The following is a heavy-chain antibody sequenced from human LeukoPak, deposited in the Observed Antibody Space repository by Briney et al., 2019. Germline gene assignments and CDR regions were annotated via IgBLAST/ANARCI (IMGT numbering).Heavy chain of an antibody. J-gene: IGHJ4*02. CDR2: IYYSGST. V-gene: IGHV4-39*07. D-gene: IGHD6-13*01. Sequence: PSETLSLTCTVSGGSISSSSYYGGWSRQPPGRGVEWIGSIYYSGSTYYNPSLKSRVTISVDTSKNQFSLKLSSVTAADTAVYYCAREGDPRIAAAGTPDYWGQGTLVTVSS. CDR1: GGSISSSSYY. CDR3: AREGDPRIAAAGTPDY.